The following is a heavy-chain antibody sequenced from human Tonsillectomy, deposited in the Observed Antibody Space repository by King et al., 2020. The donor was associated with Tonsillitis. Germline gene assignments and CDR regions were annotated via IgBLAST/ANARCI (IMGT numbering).Heavy chain of an antibody. CDR3: ARGYESWSYYDGSYFDY. D-gene: IGHD3-10*01. V-gene: IGHV4-61*01. Sequence: VQLQESGPGLVKPSETVSLTCTVSGGSVTSGHYYWSWIRQSPGKGLEWIGFIYYNGRTDYNPSLKSRGTISLETSRHQFSLKLRSVTAAETAGYYCARGYESWSYYDGSYFDYWGQGSQVTVSS. J-gene: IGHJ4*02. CDR1: GGSVTSGHYY. CDR2: IYYNGRT.